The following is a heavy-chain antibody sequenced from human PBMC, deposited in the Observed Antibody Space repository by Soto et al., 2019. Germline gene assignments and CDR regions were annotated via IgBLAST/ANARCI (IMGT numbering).Heavy chain of an antibody. CDR1: GYSFTSDD. J-gene: IGHJ3*02. Sequence: GTLVKLSCKGCGYSFTSDDSNWVRQATRQGLEWMGWMNPNSGNTGYAQKFQGRVTMTRNTSISTAYMELSSLRSEDTAVYYCAGTEANVYRAFDIWGQGTMLTVPS. V-gene: IGHV1-8*01. CDR2: MNPNSGNT. CDR3: AGTEANVYRAFDI. D-gene: IGHD3-16*01.